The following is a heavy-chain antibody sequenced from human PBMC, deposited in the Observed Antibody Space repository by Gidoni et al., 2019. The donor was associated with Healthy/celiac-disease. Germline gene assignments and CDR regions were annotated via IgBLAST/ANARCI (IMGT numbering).Heavy chain of an antibody. CDR3: ARGGYDSSGMFDY. D-gene: IGHD3-22*01. CDR2: IYYSGST. V-gene: IGHV4-59*01. J-gene: IGHJ4*02. CDR1: GGSISSYY. Sequence: QVQLQESGPGLVKPSETLSLTCTVSGGSISSYYWSWIRQPPGKGLEWIGYIYYSGSTNYNPSLKSRVTISVDTSKNQFSLKLSSVTAADTTVYYCARGGYDSSGMFDYWGQGTLVTVSS.